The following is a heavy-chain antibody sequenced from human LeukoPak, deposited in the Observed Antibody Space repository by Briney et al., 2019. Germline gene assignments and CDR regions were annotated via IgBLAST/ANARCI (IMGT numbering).Heavy chain of an antibody. CDR1: GFTFSSYW. D-gene: IGHD6-13*01. CDR2: INSDGSST. J-gene: IGHJ4*02. V-gene: IGHV3-74*01. Sequence: GGSLRLSCAASGFTFSSYWMHWVRQAPGKGLVWVSRINSDGSSTSYADSVKGRFTISRDNAKNTLYLQMNSLRAEDTAVYYCAREGYSSHWYYFDYWGQGTLVTVSS. CDR3: AREGYSSHWYYFDY.